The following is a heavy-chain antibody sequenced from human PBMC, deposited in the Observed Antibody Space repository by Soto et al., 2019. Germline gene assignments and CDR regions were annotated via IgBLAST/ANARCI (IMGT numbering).Heavy chain of an antibody. CDR2: INPGAGST. CDR3: ARVTVNNVLAGPFDY. CDR1: GYTFTSYF. V-gene: IGHV1-46*03. J-gene: IGHJ4*02. D-gene: IGHD3-9*01. Sequence: ASVKVSCKASGYTFTSYFLHWVRQAPGQGLEWMGIINPGAGSTTYAQNFQGRVTITSDTSTSTVFMELSSLRSDDTAVYYCARVTVNNVLAGPFDYWGQGTLVTVSS.